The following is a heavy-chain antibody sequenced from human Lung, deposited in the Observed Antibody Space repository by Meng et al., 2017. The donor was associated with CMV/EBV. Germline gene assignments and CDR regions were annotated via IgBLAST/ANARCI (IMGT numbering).Heavy chain of an antibody. CDR2: FTWDSTYK. Sequence: ESLKIHRAAFGFTHGRHSMNWVRQAPGKGLEWVSSFTWDSTYKHHADTLKGRFTISRDNPMNSLYLHMNSLRAEDTAVYYCASDSVEYDFCSTYYTDAFAFWGPEKXV. CDR3: ASDSVEYDFCSTYYTDAFAF. V-gene: IGHV3-21*01. J-gene: IGHJ3*01. CDR1: GFTHGRHS. D-gene: IGHD3-3*01.